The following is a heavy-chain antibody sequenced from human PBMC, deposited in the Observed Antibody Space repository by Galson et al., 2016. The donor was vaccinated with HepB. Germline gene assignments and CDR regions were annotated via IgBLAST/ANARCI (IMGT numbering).Heavy chain of an antibody. Sequence: SLRLSCAASGFTFNTYSMNWVRQAPGKGLEWVSSISGTSTYIYYADSVKGRFTISRDNAKNSLYLQMNSLRAEDTAVYYCARGSGHPTFDYWGQGTLVTVSS. CDR1: GFTFNTYS. V-gene: IGHV3-21*04. J-gene: IGHJ4*02. CDR3: ARGSGHPTFDY. D-gene: IGHD3-10*01. CDR2: ISGTSTYI.